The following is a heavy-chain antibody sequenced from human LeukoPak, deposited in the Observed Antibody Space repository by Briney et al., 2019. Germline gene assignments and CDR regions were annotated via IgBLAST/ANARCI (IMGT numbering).Heavy chain of an antibody. Sequence: GASVKVSCKASGYTFTSYDINWVRQATGQGLEWMGWMNPNSGNTGYAQKFQGRVTMTRNTSISTAYMELSSLRSEDTAVYYCARVRYCSGGSCYSRLWFDPWGQGTLVTVSS. CDR3: ARVRYCSGGSCYSRLWFDP. D-gene: IGHD2-15*01. CDR1: GYTFTSYD. J-gene: IGHJ5*02. CDR2: MNPNSGNT. V-gene: IGHV1-8*01.